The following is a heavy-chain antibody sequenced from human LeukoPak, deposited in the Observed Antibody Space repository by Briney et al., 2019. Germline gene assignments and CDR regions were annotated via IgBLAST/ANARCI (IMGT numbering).Heavy chain of an antibody. V-gene: IGHV4-59*12. CDR3: ARGRGTIFGVVITNYFDY. CDR1: GGSISSYY. Sequence: SETLSLTCTVSGGSISSYYWSWIRQPPGKGLEWIGYIYYSGSTNYNPSLKSRVTISVDTSKNQFSLKLSSVTAADTAVYYCARGRGTIFGVVITNYFDYWGQGTLVTVSS. J-gene: IGHJ4*02. D-gene: IGHD3-3*01. CDR2: IYYSGST.